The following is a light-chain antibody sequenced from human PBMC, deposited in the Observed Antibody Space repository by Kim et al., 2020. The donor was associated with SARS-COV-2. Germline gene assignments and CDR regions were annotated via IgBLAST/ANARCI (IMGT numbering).Light chain of an antibody. CDR2: GNS. CDR3: QSYDSSLSGSGV. Sequence: QSVLTQPPSVSGAPGQRVTISCTGSSSNIGAGYDVHWYQQLPGTAPKLLIYGNSNRPSGVPDRFSGSKSGTSASLAITGLQAEDEADYYCQSYDSSLSGSGVFGTGTKGTAL. J-gene: IGLJ1*01. CDR1: SSNIGAGYD. V-gene: IGLV1-40*01.